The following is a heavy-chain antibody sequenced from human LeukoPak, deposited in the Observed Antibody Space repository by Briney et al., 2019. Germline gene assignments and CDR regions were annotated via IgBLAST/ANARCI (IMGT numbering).Heavy chain of an antibody. D-gene: IGHD2-21*02. Sequence: GGSLRLSCAASGFTFSSYGMHWVRQAPGKGLEWVAVIWYDGSNKYYADSVKGRFTISRDNSKNTLYLQMNSLRAEDTAAYYCARDLAHIVVVAAIRGFDYWGQGTLVTVSS. J-gene: IGHJ4*02. V-gene: IGHV3-33*01. CDR2: IWYDGSNK. CDR3: ARDLAHIVVVAAIRGFDY. CDR1: GFTFSSYG.